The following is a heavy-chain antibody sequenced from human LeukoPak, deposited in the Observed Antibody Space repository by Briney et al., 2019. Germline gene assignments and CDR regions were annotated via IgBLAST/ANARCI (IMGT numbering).Heavy chain of an antibody. D-gene: IGHD3-16*01. V-gene: IGHV1-18*01. CDR3: ARRGGLGAFDI. CDR2: ISAHDGTR. J-gene: IGHJ3*02. CDR1: GYTFTNYG. Sequence: ASVKVSCKASGYTFTNYGITWVRQAPGQGLEWMGWISAHDGTRNYALKHEDRVTMTTDTSTSTAYMELKGLRSDDTAVYYCARRGGLGAFDIWGQGTMVTVSS.